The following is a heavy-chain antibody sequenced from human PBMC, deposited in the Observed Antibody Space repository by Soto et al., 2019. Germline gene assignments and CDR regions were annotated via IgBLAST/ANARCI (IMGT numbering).Heavy chain of an antibody. CDR2: ISSDGSNK. CDR1: GFTFSIYA. CDR3: ARAQDFGVYSYYYYGVDV. Sequence: GGSLRLSCAASGFTFSIYAMHWVRQAPGKGLEWVALISSDGSNKYYADSAKGRFTISRDNSKNTLYLQMNSLRAEDTAVYSCARAQDFGVYSYYYYGVDVWGQGTTVTVSS. J-gene: IGHJ6*02. V-gene: IGHV3-30-3*01. D-gene: IGHD4-17*01.